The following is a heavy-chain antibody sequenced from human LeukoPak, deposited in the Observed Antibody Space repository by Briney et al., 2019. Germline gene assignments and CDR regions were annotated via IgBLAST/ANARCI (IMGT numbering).Heavy chain of an antibody. J-gene: IGHJ6*03. V-gene: IGHV3-53*01. CDR2: IYSGGST. Sequence: GGSLRLSCAASGFTLSSNYMSWVRQAPGKGLEGVSVIYSGGSTYYSDSVTGRCTISRDHYKNPLYLEMNSLRAEDTAVYYCARELWGRYGDYANDYYYMDVWGKGTTVTISS. D-gene: IGHD4-17*01. CDR1: GFTLSSNY. CDR3: ARELWGRYGDYANDYYYMDV.